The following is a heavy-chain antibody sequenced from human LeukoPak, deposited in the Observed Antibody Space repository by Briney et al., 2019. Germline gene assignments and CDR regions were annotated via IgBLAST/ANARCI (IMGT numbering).Heavy chain of an antibody. Sequence: SVKLSCKASGGTFSSYAISCVRQAPGQRLEWMGGIIPIFGTANYAQKFQGRVTITADKSTSTAYMELSSLRSEDTAVYYCATPERYYYDSSGLGRELFDYWGQGTLVTVSS. D-gene: IGHD3-22*01. CDR1: GGTFSSYA. J-gene: IGHJ4*02. CDR2: IIPIFGTA. CDR3: ATPERYYYDSSGLGRELFDY. V-gene: IGHV1-69*06.